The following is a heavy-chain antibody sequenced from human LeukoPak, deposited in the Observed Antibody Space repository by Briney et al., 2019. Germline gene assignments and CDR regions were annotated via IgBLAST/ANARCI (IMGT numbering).Heavy chain of an antibody. V-gene: IGHV5-51*01. CDR3: AKFHDTSYGES. Sequence: GESLKISCQGSGYNFATYWIVWVRQMRGKGVEFMGIIFPGDSQTRYSPSFQGQVTISSDTSISTAYLHWSSMQASDTAMYYCAKFHDTSYGESWGQGTLVTVSS. D-gene: IGHD4-17*01. CDR2: IFPGDSQT. J-gene: IGHJ5*02. CDR1: GYNFATYW.